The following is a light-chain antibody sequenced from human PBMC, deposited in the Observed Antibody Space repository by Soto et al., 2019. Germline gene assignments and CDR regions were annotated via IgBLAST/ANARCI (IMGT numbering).Light chain of an antibody. CDR2: GAS. CDR1: QSVSSSY. CDR3: QQYRTS. V-gene: IGKV3-20*01. J-gene: IGKJ4*01. Sequence: EIVLTQSPGTLSLSPGERATLSCSASQSVSSSYLAWYQQKPGQAPRLLIYGASSRATGIPDRFSGSGSGTDFALTITRLEPEDFAVYYCQQYRTSFGGGTKVEIK.